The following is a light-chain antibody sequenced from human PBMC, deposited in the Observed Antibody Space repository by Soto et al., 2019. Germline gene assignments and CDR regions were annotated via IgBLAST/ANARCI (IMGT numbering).Light chain of an antibody. CDR1: QSVSSSF. V-gene: IGKV3-20*01. CDR3: QQYDSLPWT. CDR2: GAS. Sequence: EIVLTQSPGTLSLSPGERATLSCRASQSVSSSFLAWYQQKPGQAPRLLIYGASSRATGIPDRFSGSGSGTDFTLTISGLEPEDFAVYYCQQYDSLPWTFGQGTRVEIK. J-gene: IGKJ1*01.